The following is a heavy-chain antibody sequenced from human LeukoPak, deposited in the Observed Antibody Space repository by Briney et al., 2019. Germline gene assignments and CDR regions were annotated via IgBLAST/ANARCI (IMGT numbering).Heavy chain of an antibody. Sequence: PSETLSLTCTVSGGSISSYYWSWIRQPAGKGLEWIGRIYTSGSTNYNPSLKSRVTMSVDTSKNQFSLKLSSVTAADTAVYYCARGGSGSYYGHYYYYMDVWGKGTTVTISS. CDR3: ARGGSGSYYGHYYYYMDV. V-gene: IGHV4-4*07. J-gene: IGHJ6*03. D-gene: IGHD3-10*01. CDR1: GGSISSYY. CDR2: IYTSGST.